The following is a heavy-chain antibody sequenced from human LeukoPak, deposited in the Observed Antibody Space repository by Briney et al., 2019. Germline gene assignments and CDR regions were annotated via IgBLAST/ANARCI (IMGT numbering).Heavy chain of an antibody. CDR3: ARDRSYGEGYWFDP. V-gene: IGHV3-74*01. CDR1: GFSFNSYW. CDR2: ITSDGTDT. J-gene: IGHJ5*02. Sequence: GGSLRLSCAASGFSFNSYWMHWVRQVPGKGPVWVSRITSDGTDTSYADSVKGRFSISRDNAKNTLYLQMNSLRVEDTAVYYCARDRSYGEGYWFDPWGQGTLVTVSS. D-gene: IGHD3-16*01.